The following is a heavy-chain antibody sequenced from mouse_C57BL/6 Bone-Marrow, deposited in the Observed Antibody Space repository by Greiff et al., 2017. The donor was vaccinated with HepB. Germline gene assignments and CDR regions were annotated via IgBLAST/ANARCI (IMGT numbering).Heavy chain of an antibody. D-gene: IGHD1-1*01. Sequence: EVQLQESGPSLVRPSQTLSLTCTVTGFSINSDCNWIWIRQFPGNKLEYIGYTFYSGITYYNPSLESRTYITRDTSKNQFSLKLSSVTTEDTATYYCARALVEGWYFDVWGTGTTVTVSS. J-gene: IGHJ1*03. CDR2: TFYSGIT. CDR1: GFSINSDCN. CDR3: ARALVEGWYFDV. V-gene: IGHV3-3*01.